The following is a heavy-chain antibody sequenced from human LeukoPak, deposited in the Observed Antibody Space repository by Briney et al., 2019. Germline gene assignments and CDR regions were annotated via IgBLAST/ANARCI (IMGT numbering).Heavy chain of an antibody. D-gene: IGHD3-10*01. CDR1: GGSISSYY. Sequence: PSETLSLTCTVSGGSISSYYWSWIRQPPGKGLEWIGYIYYSGTTNYNPSLKSRVTISVDTPKNQFSLKLSSVTAADTAVYYCARGGGSGRGNWFDPWGQGSLVIVSS. V-gene: IGHV4-59*01. J-gene: IGHJ5*02. CDR3: ARGGGSGRGNWFDP. CDR2: IYYSGTT.